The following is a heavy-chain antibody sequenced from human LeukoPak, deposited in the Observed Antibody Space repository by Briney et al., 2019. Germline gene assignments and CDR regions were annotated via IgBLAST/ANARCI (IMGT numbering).Heavy chain of an antibody. CDR1: GFTFSKYA. V-gene: IGHV3-23*01. CDR2: ISSSTLKI. J-gene: IGHJ4*02. CDR3: ARGSRVSYFDY. Sequence: GGSLRLSCAASGFTFSKYAMTWVRQAPGKGLEWVSAISSSTLKIYYADSVKGRFTISRDNSKNTLYLQMNSLRAEDTAVYYCARGSRVSYFDYWGQGTLVTVSS.